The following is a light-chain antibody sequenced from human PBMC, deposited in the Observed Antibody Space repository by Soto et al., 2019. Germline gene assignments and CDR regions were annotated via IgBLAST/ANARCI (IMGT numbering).Light chain of an antibody. CDR1: QSVSSNY. V-gene: IGKV3-20*01. J-gene: IGKJ5*01. CDR2: GAS. Sequence: EIVLTQSPGTLSLSPGERATLSCRASQSVSSNYLAWYQQKPGQAPRLLIYGASGRASGIPDRFSGSGSGTDFTLTINRLEPEDFAVYYCQQYGSSPPITFGQGTRLEIK. CDR3: QQYGSSPPIT.